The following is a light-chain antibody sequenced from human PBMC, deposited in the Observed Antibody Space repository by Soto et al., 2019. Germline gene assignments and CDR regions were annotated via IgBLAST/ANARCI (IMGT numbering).Light chain of an antibody. V-gene: IGKV3-15*01. CDR3: QQYYSYSWT. Sequence: EVEMTQSPATLSVSPGERATLSCRASQSVSSKLAWYQQKPGQAPRLLISGATTRATAIPARFSGSGSETDFTLTISCLQSEDFATYYCQQYYSYSWTFGQGTKVDIK. CDR2: GAT. J-gene: IGKJ1*01. CDR1: QSVSSK.